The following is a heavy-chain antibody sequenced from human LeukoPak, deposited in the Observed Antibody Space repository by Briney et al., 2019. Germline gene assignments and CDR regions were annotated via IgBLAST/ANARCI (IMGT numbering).Heavy chain of an antibody. Sequence: GASVKVSCKVSGCTLTELSMHWVRQAPGKGLEWMGGFDPEDGETIYAQKFQGRVTMTEDTSTDTAYMELSSLRSEDTAVYYCATSGADYDFWSGYPLDYWGQGTLVTVSS. D-gene: IGHD3-3*01. J-gene: IGHJ4*02. CDR3: ATSGADYDFWSGYPLDY. CDR1: GCTLTELS. CDR2: FDPEDGET. V-gene: IGHV1-24*01.